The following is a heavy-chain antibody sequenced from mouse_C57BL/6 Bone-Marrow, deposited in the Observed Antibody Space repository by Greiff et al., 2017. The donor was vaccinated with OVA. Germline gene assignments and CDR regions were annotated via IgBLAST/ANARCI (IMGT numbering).Heavy chain of an antibody. J-gene: IGHJ2*01. CDR2: INPSTGGT. V-gene: IGHV1-42*01. D-gene: IGHD1-1*01. CDR1: GYSFTGYY. CDR3: ARRGYYGSSYVY. Sequence: EVKVVESGPELVKPGASVKISCKASGYSFTGYYMNWVKQSPEKSLEWIGEINPSTGGTTYNQKFKAKATLTVDKSSSTAYMQLKSLTSEDSAVYYCARRGYYGSSYVYWGQGTTLTVSS.